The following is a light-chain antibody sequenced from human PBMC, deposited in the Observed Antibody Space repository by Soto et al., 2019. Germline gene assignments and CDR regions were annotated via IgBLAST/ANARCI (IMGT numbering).Light chain of an antibody. CDR2: SAS. J-gene: IGKJ1*01. CDR1: QSVGIK. Sequence: EIVMTQSPATLSVSPGERATLSCRASQSVGIKLAWYQQKPGQAPRLLMYSASTRATGIAARFSGGGSGTDLTITISSLQSEDFEVYDGQQYNNWPRTFGQGTKVDIK. CDR3: QQYNNWPRT. V-gene: IGKV3-15*01.